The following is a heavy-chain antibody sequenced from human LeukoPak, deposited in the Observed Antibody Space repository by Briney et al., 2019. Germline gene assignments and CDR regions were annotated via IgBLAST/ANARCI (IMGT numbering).Heavy chain of an antibody. V-gene: IGHV5-51*01. D-gene: IGHD3-3*01. J-gene: IGHJ5*02. CDR2: IYPGDSDT. Sequence: GESLKISCKGSGYSFTSYWIGWVRQMPGKGLEWMGIIYPGDSDTRYSPSFQGQVTISADKSISTAYLQWGSLKASDTAMYYCARGYYDFWSGYYKVNWFDPWGQGTLVTVSS. CDR1: GYSFTSYW. CDR3: ARGYYDFWSGYYKVNWFDP.